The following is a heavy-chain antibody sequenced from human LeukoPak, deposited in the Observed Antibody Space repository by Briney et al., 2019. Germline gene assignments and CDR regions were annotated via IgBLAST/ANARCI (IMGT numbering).Heavy chain of an antibody. CDR1: GGSISSFY. V-gene: IGHV4-59*08. CDR2: IYYSGST. CDR3: ARSSEVRFLEWHYMDV. J-gene: IGHJ6*03. D-gene: IGHD3-3*01. Sequence: SETLSLTCSVSGGSISSFYWSWIRQPPGKGLEWIGYIYYSGSTNYNPSLKSRVTISVDTSKNQFSLKLSSVTAADTAVYYCARSSEVRFLEWHYMDVWGKGTTVTVSS.